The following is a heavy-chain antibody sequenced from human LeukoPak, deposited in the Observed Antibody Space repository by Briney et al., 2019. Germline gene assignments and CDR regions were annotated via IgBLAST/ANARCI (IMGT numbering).Heavy chain of an antibody. Sequence: GGSLRLSCAASGFTFSSYAMSWVRQAPGKGLEWVSAISGSGGSTYYADSVKGRFTISRDNSKNTLYLQMNSLRAEDTAVCYCARGSDSSGYSNWFDPWGQGTLVTVSS. CDR2: ISGSGGST. V-gene: IGHV3-23*01. J-gene: IGHJ5*02. CDR3: ARGSDSSGYSNWFDP. D-gene: IGHD3-22*01. CDR1: GFTFSSYA.